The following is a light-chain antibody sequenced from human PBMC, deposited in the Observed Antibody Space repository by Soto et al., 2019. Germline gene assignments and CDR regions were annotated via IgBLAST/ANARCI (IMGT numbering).Light chain of an antibody. Sequence: DIQMTQSPSSLSASVGDRVTITCRASQSISSYLNWFQQRLGKAPKLLIYAASTLQSGVPSRFSGSGSGTDFTLTISSLQPEDVATYYCQKYNSAPLTFGGGTKVEIK. CDR3: QKYNSAPLT. J-gene: IGKJ4*01. V-gene: IGKV1-27*01. CDR2: AAS. CDR1: QSISSY.